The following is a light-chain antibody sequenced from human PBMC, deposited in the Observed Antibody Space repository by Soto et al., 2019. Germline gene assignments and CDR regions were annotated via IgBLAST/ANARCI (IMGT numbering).Light chain of an antibody. Sequence: DIQMTQSPSSVSASVGDRVTITCRASQGISSWLAWYQQKPGKAPRLLISSASTLQSGVPSRFSGSGSGTDYTLTISGLQPEDFAVYYCQQYGSSLTFGGGTKVEIK. J-gene: IGKJ4*01. CDR3: QQYGSSLT. V-gene: IGKV1-12*01. CDR2: SAS. CDR1: QGISSW.